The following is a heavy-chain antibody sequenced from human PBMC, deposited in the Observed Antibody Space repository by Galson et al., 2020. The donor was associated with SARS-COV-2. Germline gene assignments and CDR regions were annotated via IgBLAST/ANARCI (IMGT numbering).Heavy chain of an antibody. CDR1: GFSVSNNY. J-gene: IGHJ6*02. V-gene: IGHV3-53*01. CDR2: INSAGST. CDR3: AIKEGYYYYGMDV. Sequence: GESLKISCAASGFSVSNNYMSWVRQAPGKGLEWVSIINSAGSTYYADSVKGRFTISRDNSKNTLYLQMNSLRADDTAVYYCAIKEGYYYYGMDVWGQGTTVTVSS.